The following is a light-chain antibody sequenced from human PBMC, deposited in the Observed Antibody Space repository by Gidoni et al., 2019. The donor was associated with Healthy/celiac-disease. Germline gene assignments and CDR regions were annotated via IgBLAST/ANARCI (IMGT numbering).Light chain of an antibody. CDR3: CSYAGKV. J-gene: IGLJ1*01. CDR1: SSDVGGYNY. CDR2: DVS. V-gene: IGLV2-11*01. Sequence: QSALTQPRSVSGSPGQSVTISCTGTSSDVGGYNYVSWYQQHPGKAPKLMIYDVSQRPSGVPDRFSGSKSGNTASLTISGLQAEDEADYYCCSYAGKVFGTGTKVTVL.